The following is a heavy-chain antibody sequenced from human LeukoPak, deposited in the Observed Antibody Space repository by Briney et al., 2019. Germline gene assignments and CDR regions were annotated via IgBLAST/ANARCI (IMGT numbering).Heavy chain of an antibody. Sequence: PGGSLRLSCAASEFTFSTYSMNWVRQAPGKGLEWVSSIDGSSSSIYYADSVRGRFTISRDNAKNSLFLQMNSLRAEDTAVYYCAREKSEAFDYWSQGTLVTVSS. J-gene: IGHJ4*02. V-gene: IGHV3-21*01. CDR2: IDGSSSSI. CDR3: AREKSEAFDY. CDR1: EFTFSTYS.